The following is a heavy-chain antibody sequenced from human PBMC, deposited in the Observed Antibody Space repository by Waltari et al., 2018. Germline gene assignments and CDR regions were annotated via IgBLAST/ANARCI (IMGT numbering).Heavy chain of an antibody. CDR3: ARVYWPGGRWFDP. D-gene: IGHD2-8*02. V-gene: IGHV1-69*01. CDR2: IIPSFGTA. J-gene: IGHJ5*02. CDR1: GGTFSSYA. Sequence: QVQLVQSGAEVKKPGSSVKVSCKASGGTFSSYAISWVRQAPGQGLEWMGGIIPSFGTANYAQKFQGRVTITADESTSTAYMELSSLRAEDTAVYYGARVYWPGGRWFDPWGQGTLVTVSS.